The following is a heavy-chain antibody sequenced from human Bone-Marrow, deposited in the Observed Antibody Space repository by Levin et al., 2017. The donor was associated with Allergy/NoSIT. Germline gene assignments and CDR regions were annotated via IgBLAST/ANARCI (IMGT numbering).Heavy chain of an antibody. CDR1: DVSISNYY. Sequence: SETLSLTCTVSDVSISNYYWGWIRQPPGKGLEYIAYIHYTEGTHYNSSLKSRLTISIDTSRNQFSMRLASVTAADTAMYYCARVLPGHLLFDLWGQGTLVTVSS. CDR2: IHYTEGT. J-gene: IGHJ4*02. V-gene: IGHV4-59*12. CDR3: ARVLPGHLLFDL.